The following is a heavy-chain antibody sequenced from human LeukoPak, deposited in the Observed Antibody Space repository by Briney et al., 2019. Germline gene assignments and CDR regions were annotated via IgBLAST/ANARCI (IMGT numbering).Heavy chain of an antibody. V-gene: IGHV3-48*04. CDR3: ARDGGWNEDQRYFDY. J-gene: IGHJ4*02. CDR1: GFTFSSYS. D-gene: IGHD1-1*01. CDR2: ISSSSSTI. Sequence: GGSLRLSCAASGFTFSSYSMNWVRQAPGKGLEWVSYISSSSSTIYYADSVKGRFTISRDNAKNSPYLQMNSLRAEDTAVYYCARDGGWNEDQRYFDYWGQGTLVTVSS.